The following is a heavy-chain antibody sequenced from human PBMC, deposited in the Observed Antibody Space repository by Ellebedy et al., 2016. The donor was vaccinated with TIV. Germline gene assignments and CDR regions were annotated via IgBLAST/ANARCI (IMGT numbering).Heavy chain of an antibody. CDR1: GYSFASQW. CDR2: IDPGDSYF. CDR3: ARLVLRTTSTRGDVFDI. J-gene: IGHJ3*02. D-gene: IGHD2/OR15-2a*01. V-gene: IGHV5-10-1*01. Sequence: GESLKISCQGSGYSFASQWISWVRQVPGKGLEWMGRIDPGDSYFNYSPPFQGHVTFSTDKSISTAYLQWGSLKASDTAMYYCARLVLRTTSTRGDVFDIWGQGTMVTVSS.